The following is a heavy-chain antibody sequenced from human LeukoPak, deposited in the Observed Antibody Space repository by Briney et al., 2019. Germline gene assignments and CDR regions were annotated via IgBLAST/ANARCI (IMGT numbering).Heavy chain of an antibody. Sequence: PGGSLILSCSASVFTFTSYSMNWVRQAPGKGLEWVSYISSSSSTIYYADSVKGRFTISRDNAKNSLYLQTNSLRDEDTAVYYCARKSDYDSSGYHNWFDLWAREPWSPSPQ. V-gene: IGHV3-48*02. J-gene: IGHJ5*02. CDR3: ARKSDYDSSGYHNWFDL. CDR1: VFTFTSYS. CDR2: ISSSSSTI. D-gene: IGHD3-22*01.